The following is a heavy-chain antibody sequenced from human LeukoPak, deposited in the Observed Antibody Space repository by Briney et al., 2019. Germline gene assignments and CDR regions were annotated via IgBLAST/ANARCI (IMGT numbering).Heavy chain of an antibody. J-gene: IGHJ6*02. Sequence: GGSLRLSCAASGFTFSSYAMNWVRQAPGKGLEWVSGISGSGGSTYYADSVKGRFTISRDKSKNTLYPQMNSLRADDTAVYYCAKSYYYGSGSQYYYYYGMDVWGQGTTVTVSS. CDR3: AKSYYYGSGSQYYYYYGMDV. CDR2: ISGSGGST. V-gene: IGHV3-23*01. D-gene: IGHD3-10*01. CDR1: GFTFSSYA.